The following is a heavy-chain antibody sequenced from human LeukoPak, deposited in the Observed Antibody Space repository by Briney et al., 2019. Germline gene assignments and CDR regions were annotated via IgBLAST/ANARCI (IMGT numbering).Heavy chain of an antibody. V-gene: IGHV4-39*01. D-gene: IGHD3-10*01. J-gene: IGHJ3*02. CDR2: LYYSGST. CDR1: GGSISSSSYY. Sequence: PSETLSLTCTVSGGSISSSSYYWGWIRQPPGKGLEWIGSLYYSGSTYYNPSLKSRVTISVDTSMTQFSLKLSSVTAADTAVYYCARHGDTMVRGGSDIWGQGTMVTVSS. CDR3: ARHGDTMVRGGSDI.